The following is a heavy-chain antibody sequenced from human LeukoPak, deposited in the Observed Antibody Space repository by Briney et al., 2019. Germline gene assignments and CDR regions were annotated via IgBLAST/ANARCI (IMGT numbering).Heavy chain of an antibody. CDR1: GFSFTDYW. Sequence: GGSLRLSCAASGFSFTDYWMTWVRQAPGKGLEWLANIRYDGGATFYAGSVKGRFTISRDNAKHSVYLQMNSLRAEDTALYFCATSKDTAGGPYWGQGTRVTVSS. CDR3: ATSKDTAGGPY. V-gene: IGHV3-7*01. CDR2: IRYDGGAT. D-gene: IGHD5-18*01. J-gene: IGHJ4*02.